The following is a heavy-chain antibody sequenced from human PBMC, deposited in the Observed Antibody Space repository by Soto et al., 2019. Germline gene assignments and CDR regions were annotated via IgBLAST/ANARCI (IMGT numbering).Heavy chain of an antibody. D-gene: IGHD2-21*01. Sequence: PGGSLRLSCAASGFTFSIYAMTWVRQAPGKGLEWVSYISGSSSAKYYAASVKGRFTISRDNARKSLFLQMNSLRAEDTAIYYCARKNTISVWSYYYYAMDAWGQGTTVTVSS. CDR1: GFTFSIYA. J-gene: IGHJ6*02. V-gene: IGHV3-48*04. CDR2: ISGSSSAK. CDR3: ARKNTISVWSYYYYAMDA.